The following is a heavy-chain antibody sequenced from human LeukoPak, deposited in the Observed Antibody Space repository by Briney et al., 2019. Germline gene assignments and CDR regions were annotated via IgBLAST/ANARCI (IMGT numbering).Heavy chain of an antibody. CDR2: INPDASTT. CDR3: AMSLYSGAYVI. V-gene: IGHV3-74*01. Sequence: GGSLRLSCAASEFTFSAYWVHWVRQAPGKGLVWVSLINPDASTTVYADSVKGRFTISRDNAKNTLYLQMNSLRAEDTAVYYCAMSLYSGAYVIWGQGTLVTVSS. D-gene: IGHD1-26*01. J-gene: IGHJ4*02. CDR1: EFTFSAYW.